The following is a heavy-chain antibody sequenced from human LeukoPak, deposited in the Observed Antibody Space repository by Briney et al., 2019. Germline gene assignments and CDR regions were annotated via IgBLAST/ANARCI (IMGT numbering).Heavy chain of an antibody. V-gene: IGHV3-33*01. CDR2: IWYDGSNK. CDR3: ARDRGFGEPISYGMDV. CDR1: GFTLSSYG. Sequence: PGRSLRLSCAASGFTLSSYGMHWVRQAPGKGLEWVAVIWYDGSNKYYADSVKGRFTISRDNSKNTLYLQMNSLRAEDTAVYYCARDRGFGEPISYGMDVWGKGTTVTVSS. J-gene: IGHJ6*04. D-gene: IGHD3-10*01.